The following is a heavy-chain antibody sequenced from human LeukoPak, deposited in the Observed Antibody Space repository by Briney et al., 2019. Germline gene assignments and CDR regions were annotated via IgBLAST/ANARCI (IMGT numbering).Heavy chain of an antibody. D-gene: IGHD4-23*01. CDR3: AREPTLVTGAFDI. J-gene: IGHJ3*02. V-gene: IGHV4-30-4*08. CDR2: IYYSGST. Sequence: SETLSLTCTVSGGSISSGDYYWSWIRQPPGKGLEWIGYIYYSGSTYYNPSLKSRVTISVDTSKNQFSLKLSSVTAADTAVYYCAREPTLVTGAFDIWGQGTMVTVSS. CDR1: GGSISSGDYY.